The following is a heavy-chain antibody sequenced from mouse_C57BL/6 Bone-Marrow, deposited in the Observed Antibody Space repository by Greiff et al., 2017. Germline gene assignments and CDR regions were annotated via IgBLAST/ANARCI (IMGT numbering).Heavy chain of an antibody. Sequence: QVQLQQSGAELARPGASVKLSCKASGYTFTSYGISWVKQRTGQGLEWIGEIYPRSGNTYYNEKFKGKATLTADKSSSTAYMELRSLTSEDSAVYFCARKANWEGGFDYWGQGTTRTVSS. J-gene: IGHJ2*01. CDR2: IYPRSGNT. D-gene: IGHD4-1*01. V-gene: IGHV1-81*01. CDR1: GYTFTSYG. CDR3: ARKANWEGGFDY.